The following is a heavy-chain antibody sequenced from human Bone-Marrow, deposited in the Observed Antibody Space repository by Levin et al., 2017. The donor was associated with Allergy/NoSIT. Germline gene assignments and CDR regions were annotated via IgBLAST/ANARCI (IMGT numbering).Heavy chain of an antibody. J-gene: IGHJ4*02. CDR2: IHPSGNT. V-gene: IGHV4-34*01. CDR1: GGSLSGHY. D-gene: IGHD1-14*01. Sequence: SETLSLTCAVSGGSLSGHYLTWTRQPPGKGLEWIWEIHPSGNTDSNPSLKSRLTMSMDTSNNQFSLHLNFVTAAGTDVYYCSRGGDHAKLGDYWGLGTLVTVSS. CDR3: SRGGDHAKLGDY.